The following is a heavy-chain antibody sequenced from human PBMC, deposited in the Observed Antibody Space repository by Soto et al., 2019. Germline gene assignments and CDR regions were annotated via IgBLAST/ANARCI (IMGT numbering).Heavy chain of an antibody. CDR3: AREYSSSWYDQCYGMDV. CDR2: IWYDGSNK. Sequence: QVQLVESGGGVVQPGRSLRLSCAASGFTFSSYGMHWVRQAPGKGLEWVAVIWYDGSNKYYADSVKGRFTISRDNSKNTLYLQMNSLRAEETDVYHCAREYSSSWYDQCYGMDVWGQGTTVTVSS. J-gene: IGHJ6*02. V-gene: IGHV3-33*01. CDR1: GFTFSSYG. D-gene: IGHD6-13*01.